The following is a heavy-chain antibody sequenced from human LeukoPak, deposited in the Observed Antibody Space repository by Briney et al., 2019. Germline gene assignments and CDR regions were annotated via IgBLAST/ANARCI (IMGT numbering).Heavy chain of an antibody. V-gene: IGHV3-53*01. D-gene: IGHD2-21*01. CDR2: IYSGGTT. CDR3: ARYNAGYFY. J-gene: IGHJ4*02. CDR1: GFTVSTNC. Sequence: WGSLSLSCAASGFTVSTNCMTWVRQAPGKGLEWVSTIYSGGTTYYADSVMGRFTISRHNSRNTLYLQMNSLKTEDTAVYYCARYNAGYFYWGQGTLVTVSS.